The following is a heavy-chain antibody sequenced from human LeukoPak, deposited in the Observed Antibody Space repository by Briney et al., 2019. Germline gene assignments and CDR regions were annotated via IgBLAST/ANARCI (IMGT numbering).Heavy chain of an antibody. J-gene: IGHJ3*02. D-gene: IGHD3-10*01. CDR2: IYYSGST. V-gene: IGHV4-59*01. Sequence: SETLSLTCTVSGGSISSYYWSWIRQPPGKGLEWIGYIYYSGSTNYNPFLKSRVTISVDTSKNQFSLKLSSVTAADTAVYYCARVFRRVRGVKDNAFDIWGQGTMVTVSS. CDR1: GGSISSYY. CDR3: ARVFRRVRGVKDNAFDI.